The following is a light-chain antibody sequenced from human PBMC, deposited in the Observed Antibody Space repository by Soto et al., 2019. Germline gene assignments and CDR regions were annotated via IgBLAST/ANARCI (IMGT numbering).Light chain of an antibody. J-gene: IGKJ4*01. V-gene: IGKV1-6*01. CDR1: QGVKND. Sequence: AIQMTQSPSSLSASVGDRVTITCRASQGVKNDLGWYQQRPGKAPKLLIYAASSLQSGVPSRFSGSGSGTDFTLTITSLQPEDFATYYCLQDYTYPLTFGGGTKVDIK. CDR2: AAS. CDR3: LQDYTYPLT.